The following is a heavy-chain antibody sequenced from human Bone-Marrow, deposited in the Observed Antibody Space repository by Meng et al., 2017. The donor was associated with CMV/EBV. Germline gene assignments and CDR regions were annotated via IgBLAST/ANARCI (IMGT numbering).Heavy chain of an antibody. Sequence: SGGSINIPNWRTWVRQSPGKGLEWIGEIYYRGSTNYNPSLESRVTISLDESKNQFSLRLSSVTAADTAIYFCARRVPRGDYGGNSGDYWGQGFLVTVSS. CDR2: IYYRGST. CDR3: ARRVPRGDYGGNSGDY. J-gene: IGHJ4*02. V-gene: IGHV4-4*01. CDR1: GGSINIPNW. D-gene: IGHD4-23*01.